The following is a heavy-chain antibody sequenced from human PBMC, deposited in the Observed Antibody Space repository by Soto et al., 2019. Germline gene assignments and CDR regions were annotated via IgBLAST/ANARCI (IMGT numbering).Heavy chain of an antibody. Sequence: PSETLSLTCSVSGGSISSGGFYWSWIRQHPGKGLEWIGYIYYSGSTYYNPSLKSRVTISVDTSKNQFSLKLSSVTVADTAVYYCAGEGDYGDYGSDYWGQGTLVTVSS. D-gene: IGHD4-17*01. CDR2: IYYSGST. CDR1: GGSISSGGFY. V-gene: IGHV4-31*03. CDR3: AGEGDYGDYGSDY. J-gene: IGHJ4*02.